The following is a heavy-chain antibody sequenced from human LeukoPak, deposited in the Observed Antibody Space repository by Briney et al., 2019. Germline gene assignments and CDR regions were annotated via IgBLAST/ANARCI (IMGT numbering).Heavy chain of an antibody. CDR1: GGSISSGGYY. V-gene: IGHV4-31*03. CDR2: IQYNGNT. D-gene: IGHD5-18*01. CDR3: ARGAMGGANWFGP. J-gene: IGHJ5*02. Sequence: SETLSLTCTVSGGSISSGGYYWTWIRQHPGKGLEWIGYIQYNGNTYYNPSLKSRVIISVDTSKDQFSLRLSSVTAADTAVFYCARGAMGGANWFGPWGQGTLVTVSS.